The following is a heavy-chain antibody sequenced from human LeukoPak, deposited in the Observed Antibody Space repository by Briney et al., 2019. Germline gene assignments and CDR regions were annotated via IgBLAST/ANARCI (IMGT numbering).Heavy chain of an antibody. D-gene: IGHD5-12*01. J-gene: IGHJ4*02. V-gene: IGHV4-59*01. Sequence: SETLSLTCTVSGGSISSYYWSWIRQPPGKGLEWIGYIYYSGSTNYNPSLKSRVTISVDTSKNQFSLKLSSVTAADTAVYYCARGRGYAPVLAVFDYWGQGTLVTVSS. CDR3: ARGRGYAPVLAVFDY. CDR1: GGSISSYY. CDR2: IYYSGST.